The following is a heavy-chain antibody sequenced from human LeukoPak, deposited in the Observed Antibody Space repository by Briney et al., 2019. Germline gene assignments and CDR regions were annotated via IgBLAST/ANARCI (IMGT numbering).Heavy chain of an antibody. J-gene: IGHJ6*02. Sequence: GASVKVSCKASGYTFTSYAMNWVRQAPGQGLEWMGWINTNTGNPTYAQGFTGRFVFSLDASVSTAYLQISSLKAEDTAVYYCARGPSTTVTTLYYYYGMDVWGQGTTVTVSS. V-gene: IGHV7-4-1*02. CDR2: INTNTGNP. CDR3: ARGPSTTVTTLYYYYGMDV. CDR1: GYTFTSYA. D-gene: IGHD4-17*01.